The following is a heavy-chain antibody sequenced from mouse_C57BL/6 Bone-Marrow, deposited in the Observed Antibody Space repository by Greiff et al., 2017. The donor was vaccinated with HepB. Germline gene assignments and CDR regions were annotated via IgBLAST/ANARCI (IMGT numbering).Heavy chain of an antibody. D-gene: IGHD1-1*01. Sequence: QVQLQQSGAELARPGASVKLSCKASGYTFTSYGISWVKQRTGQGLEWIGEIYPRSCNTYYNEKFKGKATLTADKSSSTAYMELRSLTSEDSAVYFCARDYGSSYGYWGQGTTLTVSS. CDR1: GYTFTSYG. J-gene: IGHJ2*01. CDR3: ARDYGSSYGY. V-gene: IGHV1-81*01. CDR2: IYPRSCNT.